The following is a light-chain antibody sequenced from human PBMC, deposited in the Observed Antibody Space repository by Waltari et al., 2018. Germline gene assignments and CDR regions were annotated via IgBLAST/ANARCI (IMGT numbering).Light chain of an antibody. J-gene: IGKJ2*01. Sequence: DIVLTQSPDSLAVSLGERVTIKCRSSQSVLSSSNNRNYLGWYQQKPGQPPKLLISCASTREFGVPDRFSGSGSVTDFTLTISSLQSIDVTLYYCQQCYTFPYTFGQGTKLELK. CDR2: CAS. CDR1: QSVLSSSNNRNY. V-gene: IGKV4-1*01. CDR3: QQCYTFPYT.